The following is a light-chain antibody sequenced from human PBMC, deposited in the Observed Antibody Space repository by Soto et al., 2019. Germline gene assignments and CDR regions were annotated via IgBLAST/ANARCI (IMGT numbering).Light chain of an antibody. V-gene: IGLV7-43*01. CDR3: LFFFRGTYPTVV. J-gene: IGLJ7*01. Sequence: QAVVTQEPSLTVSPGGTVTLTCASNTGPVTSGHYPHWFQQKPGQPPRPLIFDTDNAYSWAPARISGSLLGDKAALTLSGALPEDEATYYCLFFFRGTYPTVVFGGGTQLTVL. CDR2: DTD. CDR1: TGPVTSGHY.